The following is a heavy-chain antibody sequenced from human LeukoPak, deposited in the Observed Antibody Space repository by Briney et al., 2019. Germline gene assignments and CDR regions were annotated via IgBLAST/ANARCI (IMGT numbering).Heavy chain of an antibody. D-gene: IGHD3-22*01. CDR2: IYYSGST. CDR3: ARDLPSGYYDSSGYEGY. Sequence: SQTLSLTCTVSGGSISSGGSYWSWIRQHPGKGLEWIGYIYYSGSTYYNPSLKSRVTISVDTSKNQFSLKLSSVTAADTAVYYCARDLPSGYYDSSGYEGYWGQGTLVTVSS. V-gene: IGHV4-31*03. CDR1: GGSISSGGSY. J-gene: IGHJ4*02.